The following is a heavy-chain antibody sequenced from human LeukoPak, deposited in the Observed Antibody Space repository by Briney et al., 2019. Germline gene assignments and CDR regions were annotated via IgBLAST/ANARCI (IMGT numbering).Heavy chain of an antibody. CDR2: SNPDGSFT. CDR1: GFTLSSYW. V-gene: IGHV3-74*01. Sequence: GGSLRLSCAASGFTLSSYWMDWVRQVPGKGLLWVSRSNPDGSFTSYADSVKGRFTISRDDAKNTLYLQMNSLLVEDTAIYYCAKDRSGVTTEFDNWGQGALVTVSS. CDR3: AKDRSGVTTEFDN. J-gene: IGHJ4*02. D-gene: IGHD4-17*01.